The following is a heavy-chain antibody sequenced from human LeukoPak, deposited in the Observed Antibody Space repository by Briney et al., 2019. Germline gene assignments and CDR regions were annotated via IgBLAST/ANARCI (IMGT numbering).Heavy chain of an antibody. CDR1: GGSMSPYH. CDR2: IYYSGST. CDR3: ASLDDFDY. V-gene: IGHV4-59*01. Sequence: SETLSLTCTVSGGSMSPYHWGWIRQPPGKGLEWIGYIYYSGSTNYNPSLKSRVTISVDTSKNQFSLKLSSVTAADTAVYYCASLDDFDYWGQGTLVTVSS. J-gene: IGHJ4*02.